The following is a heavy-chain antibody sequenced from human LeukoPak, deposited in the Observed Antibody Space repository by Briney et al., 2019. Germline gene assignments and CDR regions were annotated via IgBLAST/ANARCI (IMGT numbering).Heavy chain of an antibody. J-gene: IGHJ3*02. CDR1: GYTFTNNY. CDR2: INPTAGTT. V-gene: IGHV1-46*01. Sequence: ASVSVSCKASGYTFTNNYIHWVRQAPGQGLEWMGIINPTAGTTVYAQNVQGRVTMTRDTSTNTVYMDLSSLRSEDTAVYYGTRERSTSGRGAFDIWGQGTMVTVSS. CDR3: TRERSTSGRGAFDI. D-gene: IGHD2-2*01.